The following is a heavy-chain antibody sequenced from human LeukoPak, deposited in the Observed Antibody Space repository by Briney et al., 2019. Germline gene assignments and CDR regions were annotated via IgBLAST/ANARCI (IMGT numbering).Heavy chain of an antibody. D-gene: IGHD3-16*01. V-gene: IGHV3-30*04. J-gene: IGHJ4*02. CDR3: AGRGTKFDY. Sequence: GGSLRLSCAASGFTFSSYAMHWVRQAPGKGLEWVAVISYDGSNKYYADSVKGRFTISRDNSKNTLYLLMNSLRAEDTAVYYCAGRGTKFDYWGQGTLVTVSS. CDR2: ISYDGSNK. CDR1: GFTFSSYA.